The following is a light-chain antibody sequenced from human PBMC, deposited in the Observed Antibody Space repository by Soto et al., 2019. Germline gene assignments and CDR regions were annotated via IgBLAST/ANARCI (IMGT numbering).Light chain of an antibody. J-gene: IGKJ1*01. CDR3: QQRLNWPPG. V-gene: IGKV3-11*01. CDR1: QSVTNY. Sequence: EIFLPQSPDTLSLSPGERATLTCRASQSVTNYIAWYQQRPGQAPRLLIYDASNRATGVPARFSGSRSGTDFTLTISDLEPADFGLYYCQQRLNWPPGFGQGTKV. CDR2: DAS.